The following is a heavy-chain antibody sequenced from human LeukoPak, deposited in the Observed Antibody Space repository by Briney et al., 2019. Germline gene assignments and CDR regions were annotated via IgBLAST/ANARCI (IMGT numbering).Heavy chain of an antibody. D-gene: IGHD4-17*01. Sequence: SQTLSLTCAVSGGSISSGGYSWSWIRQPPGKSLEWIGYIYHSGSTYYNPSLKSRVTISVDRSKNQFSLKLSSVTAADTAVYYCARGTYGDSNLFDYWGQGTLVTVSS. V-gene: IGHV4-30-2*01. CDR1: GGSISSGGYS. CDR3: ARGTYGDSNLFDY. CDR2: IYHSGST. J-gene: IGHJ4*02.